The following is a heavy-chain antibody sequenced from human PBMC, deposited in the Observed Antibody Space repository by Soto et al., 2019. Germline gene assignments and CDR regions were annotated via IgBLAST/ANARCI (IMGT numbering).Heavy chain of an antibody. V-gene: IGHV1-2*02. Sequence: ASVKVSCKASGGTFSSYAISWVRQAPGQGLEWMGWINPNSGGTNYAQKFQGRVTMTRDTSISTAYMELSRLRSDDTAVYYCARVLMVYAIDYWGPGTLVTVSS. J-gene: IGHJ4*02. CDR1: GGTFSSYA. D-gene: IGHD2-8*01. CDR3: ARVLMVYAIDY. CDR2: INPNSGGT.